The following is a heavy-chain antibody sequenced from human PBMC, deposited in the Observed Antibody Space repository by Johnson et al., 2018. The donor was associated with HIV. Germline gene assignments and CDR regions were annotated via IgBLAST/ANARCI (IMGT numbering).Heavy chain of an antibody. Sequence: VQLVESGGGLVQPGGSLRLSCTASGFTFNSYWMSWVRQAPGKGLEWVANIKEDGSEKYYVDSVKGRFTISRDNAKNSLYLRMNSLRVDDTAVYYCAKDGIDRERIRYFDGLLLNAFDIWGQGTMVTVSS. CDR3: AKDGIDRERIRYFDGLLLNAFDI. CDR2: IKEDGSEK. D-gene: IGHD3-9*01. CDR1: GFTFNSYW. V-gene: IGHV3-7*01. J-gene: IGHJ3*02.